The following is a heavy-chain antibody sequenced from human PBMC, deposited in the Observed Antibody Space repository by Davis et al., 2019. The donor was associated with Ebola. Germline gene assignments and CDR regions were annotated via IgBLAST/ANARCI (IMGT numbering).Heavy chain of an antibody. CDR3: ARENRYSSAYYYYYGMDV. CDR1: GYTFTSYG. V-gene: IGHV1-69*13. J-gene: IGHJ6*04. D-gene: IGHD6-19*01. CDR2: IIPIFGTA. Sequence: AASVKVSCKASGYTFTSYGISWVRQAPGQGLEWMGGIIPIFGTANYAQKFQGRVTITADESTSTAYMELRSLRSDDTAVYYCARENRYSSAYYYYYGMDVWGKGTTVTVSS.